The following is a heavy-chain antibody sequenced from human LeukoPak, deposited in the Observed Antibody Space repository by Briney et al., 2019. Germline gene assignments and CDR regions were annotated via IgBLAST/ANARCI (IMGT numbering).Heavy chain of an antibody. V-gene: IGHV4-4*07. D-gene: IGHD1-7*01. CDR2: IYTSGST. CDR3: ARDRRDGNYVRKGCWFDP. Sequence: PSETLSLTCTVSGVSISSYYWSWLRQPAGKGLEWIGRIYTSGSTNYNPSLKSRVTMSVDTSKTQSSLKLSSVTAADTAVYYCARDRRDGNYVRKGCWFDPWGQGTLVTVSS. J-gene: IGHJ5*02. CDR1: GVSISSYY.